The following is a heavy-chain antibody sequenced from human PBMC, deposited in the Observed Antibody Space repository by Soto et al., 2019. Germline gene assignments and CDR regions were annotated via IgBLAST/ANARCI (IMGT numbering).Heavy chain of an antibody. V-gene: IGHV4-34*01. Sequence: QVQLQQWGAGLLKPSETLSLTCAVYGGSFSGYYWTWIRQPSGKGLEWIGEITHSGSANYNPSLKSRVTISVDTSKNQFSLNLNSVTAADTAVYYCARSSVRGWSYWGQGTLVTVSS. J-gene: IGHJ4*02. CDR2: ITHSGSA. D-gene: IGHD3-10*02. CDR1: GGSFSGYY. CDR3: ARSSVRGWSY.